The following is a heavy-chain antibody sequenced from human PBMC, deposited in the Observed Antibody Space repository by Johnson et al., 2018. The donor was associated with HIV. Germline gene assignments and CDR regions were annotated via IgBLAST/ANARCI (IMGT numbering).Heavy chain of an antibody. CDR2: IRSKTEGGTT. V-gene: IGHV3-15*01. CDR3: TTDWPLRDLDWLFHDAFDI. Sequence: VQLVESGGGLVKPGGSIRLSCAASVFTFSNAWMTLVRQAPGKGLERVRRIRSKTEGGTTDHGAPGTGKRPISRYDSKNTLYLPLKSLKTEDTAMYYCTTDWPLRDLDWLFHDAFDIWGQGTMVTVAS. D-gene: IGHD3-9*01. J-gene: IGHJ3*02. CDR1: VFTFSNAW.